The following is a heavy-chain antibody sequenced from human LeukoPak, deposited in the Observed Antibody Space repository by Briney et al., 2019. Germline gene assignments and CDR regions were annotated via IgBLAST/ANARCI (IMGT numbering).Heavy chain of an antibody. J-gene: IGHJ5*02. CDR1: GFTFSSYA. Sequence: GGSLRLSCAASGFTFSSYAMHLVRQAPGKGLEWVAVISYDGSNKYYADSVKGRFTISRDNSKNTLYLQMNSLRAEDTAVYYCARDLTGGYSSGWYSWLFDPWGQGTLVTVSS. D-gene: IGHD6-19*01. CDR2: ISYDGSNK. CDR3: ARDLTGGYSSGWYSWLFDP. V-gene: IGHV3-30-3*01.